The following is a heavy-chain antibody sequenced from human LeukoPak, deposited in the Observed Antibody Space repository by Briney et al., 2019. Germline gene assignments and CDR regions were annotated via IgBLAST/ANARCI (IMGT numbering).Heavy chain of an antibody. CDR1: GGTFSSYA. CDR2: INGGGST. Sequence: ASVKVSCKASGGTFSSYAISWVRQAPGKGLEWVSVINGGGSTWYGDSVKGRFTISRDNSKNTLYLQVNSLRVEDTAVYYRAKPFHEVYVRGAFDIWGQGTMVTVSS. J-gene: IGHJ3*02. V-gene: IGHV3-23*01. CDR3: AKPFHEVYVRGAFDI. D-gene: IGHD3-16*01.